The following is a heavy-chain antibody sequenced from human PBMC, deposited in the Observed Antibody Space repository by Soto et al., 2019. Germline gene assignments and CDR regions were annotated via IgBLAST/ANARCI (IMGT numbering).Heavy chain of an antibody. Sequence: SETLSLTCTVSGGSISSYYWGWIRQPPGKGLEWIGSIYYSGSTYYNPSLKSRVTISVDTSKNQFSLKLSSVTAADTSVYYCAISIIVVVPAAIGYGAFDIWGQGTMVTVS. D-gene: IGHD2-2*01. CDR1: GGSISSYY. J-gene: IGHJ3*02. V-gene: IGHV4-39*01. CDR2: IYYSGST. CDR3: AISIIVVVPAAIGYGAFDI.